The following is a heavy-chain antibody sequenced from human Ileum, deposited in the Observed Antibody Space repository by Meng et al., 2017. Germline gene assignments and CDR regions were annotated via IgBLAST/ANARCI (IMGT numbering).Heavy chain of an antibody. CDR3: ARGVSAAGLFDN. V-gene: IGHV4-31*03. CDR2: IHYTGST. D-gene: IGHD2-2*01. Sequence: QVQLQESGPGLVKVSQTLSLTCTVSGGSIGRAAYYWTWIRQHPAKGLEWIGYIHYTGSTSYHPSLESRTSTSIDTSNNQFSLKVTSVTAADTAVYYCARGVSAAGLFDNWGSGTLVTVSS. J-gene: IGHJ4*02. CDR1: GGSIGRAAYY.